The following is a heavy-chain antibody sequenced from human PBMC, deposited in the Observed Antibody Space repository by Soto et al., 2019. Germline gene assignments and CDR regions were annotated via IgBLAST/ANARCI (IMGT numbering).Heavy chain of an antibody. Sequence: PGGSMRLSCGVSGFNFSSHWMNWVRQAPGKGLEWVANIKQDGSEKYYVDSAKGRFTISRDNAKNSLYLQMNSLSAEDTAIYYCATSRTFDYWGQGTLVTVSS. CDR2: IKQDGSEK. V-gene: IGHV3-7*01. CDR1: GFNFSSHW. D-gene: IGHD6-13*01. J-gene: IGHJ4*02. CDR3: ATSRTFDY.